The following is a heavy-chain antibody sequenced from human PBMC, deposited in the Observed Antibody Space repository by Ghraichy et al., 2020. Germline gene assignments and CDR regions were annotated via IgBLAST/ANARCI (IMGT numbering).Heavy chain of an antibody. CDR2: IYHNGNT. J-gene: IGHJ4*02. D-gene: IGHD6-13*01. V-gene: IGHV4-38-2*02. CDR1: GYSISSGYY. Sequence: SETLSLTCTVSGYSISSGYYWGWIRQPPGKGLEWLGSIYHNGNTYYNPSPKSRVTMSVDTSKNQFSLNLNSVTAAADTAVYYCARGGGASSWSSFDYWGQGTLVTVSS. CDR3: ARGGGASSWSSFDY.